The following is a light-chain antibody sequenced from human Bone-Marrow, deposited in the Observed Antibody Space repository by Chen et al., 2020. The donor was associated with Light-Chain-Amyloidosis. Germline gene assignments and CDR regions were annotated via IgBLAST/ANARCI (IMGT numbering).Light chain of an antibody. Sequence: DIQMTQSPSSLSASVGDRVTTTSQASQDISRFLNWYQQKPVKPPNLLIYDVYKLETGVPPRFRESGSGKHFTLTITSLQPEDIATYYCQQYDHFLSFGGGTKVEVK. CDR1: QDISRF. V-gene: IGKV1-33*01. CDR2: DVY. J-gene: IGKJ4*01. CDR3: QQYDHFLS.